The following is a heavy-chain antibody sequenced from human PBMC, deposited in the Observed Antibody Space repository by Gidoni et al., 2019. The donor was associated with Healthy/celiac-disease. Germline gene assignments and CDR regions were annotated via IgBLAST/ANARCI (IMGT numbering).Heavy chain of an antibody. CDR1: GFTVSSNY. CDR2: SYSGGST. Sequence: EVQLVESGGGWIQPGGSLRLSCEASGFTVSSNYMSGVRQAPGKGLEWVSVSYSGGSTYSADSVECRFTISRDNSKNTLYLQMNSLRAEDTAVYYCAREVAQYLDYYYYYYMDVWGKGTTVTVSS. CDR3: AREVAQYLDYYYYYYMDV. D-gene: IGHD4-4*01. J-gene: IGHJ6*03. V-gene: IGHV3-53*01.